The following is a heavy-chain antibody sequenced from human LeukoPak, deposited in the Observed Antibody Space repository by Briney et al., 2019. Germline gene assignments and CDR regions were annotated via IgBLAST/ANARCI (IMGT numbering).Heavy chain of an antibody. D-gene: IGHD6-13*01. CDR2: IYYSGST. CDR1: GGSISSSSYY. CDR3: AGPTLGGSWYQSFDY. V-gene: IGHV4-39*01. Sequence: SETLSLTCTVSGGSISSSSYYWGWIRQPPGKGLEWIGSIYYSGSTYYNPSLKSRVTISVDTSKNQFSLKLSSVTAADTAVYYCAGPTLGGSWYQSFDYWGQGTLVTVSS. J-gene: IGHJ4*02.